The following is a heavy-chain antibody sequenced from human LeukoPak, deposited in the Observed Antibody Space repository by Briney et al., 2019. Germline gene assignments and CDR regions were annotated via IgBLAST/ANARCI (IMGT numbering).Heavy chain of an antibody. J-gene: IGHJ6*03. D-gene: IGHD6-19*01. Sequence: TSETLSLTCTVSGGSISSGSYYWSWIRQPAGKGLEWIGRIYTSGSTNYNPSLKSRVTISVDTSKNQFSLKLSSVTAADTAVYYCARGAVAGTYYYYYMDVWGKGTTVTVSS. CDR2: IYTSGST. V-gene: IGHV4-61*02. CDR1: GGSISSGSYY. CDR3: ARGAVAGTYYYYYMDV.